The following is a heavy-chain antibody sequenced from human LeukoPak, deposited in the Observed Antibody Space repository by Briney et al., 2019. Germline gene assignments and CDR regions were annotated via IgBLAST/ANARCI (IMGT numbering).Heavy chain of an antibody. CDR2: IKQDGSEK. CDR1: GFTVSSNY. J-gene: IGHJ3*02. CDR3: AYSDFVVVPAAGYDAFDI. D-gene: IGHD2-2*01. Sequence: GGSLRLSCAASGFTVSSNYMSWVRQAPGKGLEWVANIKQDGSEKYYVDSVKGRFTISRDNAKNSLYLQMNSLRAEDTAVYYCAYSDFVVVPAAGYDAFDIWGQGTMVTVSS. V-gene: IGHV3-7*01.